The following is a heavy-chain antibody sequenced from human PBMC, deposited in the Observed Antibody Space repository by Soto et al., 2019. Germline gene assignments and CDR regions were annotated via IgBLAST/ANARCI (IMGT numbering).Heavy chain of an antibody. V-gene: IGHV4-59*01. CDR2: IYYSGST. J-gene: IGHJ3*02. CDR3: ARGSMVRGPTAPPAAFDI. D-gene: IGHD3-10*01. Sequence: SETLSLTCTVSGGSISSYYWSWIRQPPGKGLEWIGYIYYSGSTNYNPSLKSRVTISVDTSKNQFSLKLSSVTAADTAVYYCARGSMVRGPTAPPAAFDIWGQGTMVTVSS. CDR1: GGSISSYY.